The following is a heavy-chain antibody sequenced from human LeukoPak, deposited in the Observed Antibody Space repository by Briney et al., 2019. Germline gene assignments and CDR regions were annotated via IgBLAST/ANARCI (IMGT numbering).Heavy chain of an antibody. V-gene: IGHV1-69*13. D-gene: IGHD2-2*01. CDR1: GGTFSSYA. Sequence: GASVKVSCKASGGTFSSYAISWVRQAPGQGLEWMGGIIPIFGTANYAQKFQGRVTITADESTSTAYMELSSLRSEDTAVYYCAMSGVVPAAIGDYWGQGTLVTVSS. J-gene: IGHJ4*02. CDR2: IIPIFGTA. CDR3: AMSGVVPAAIGDY.